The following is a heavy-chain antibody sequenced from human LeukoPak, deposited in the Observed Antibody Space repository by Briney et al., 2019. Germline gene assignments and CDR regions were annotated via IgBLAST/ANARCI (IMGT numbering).Heavy chain of an antibody. Sequence: ASVKVSCKASGYTFTSYAMNWVRQAPGQGLEWMGWINTNTGNPTYAQGFTGRFVFSLDTSVSTAYLQISSLKAEDTAVYYCARDGPEPHCSSTSCYPPDYWGQGTLVTVSS. D-gene: IGHD2-2*01. J-gene: IGHJ4*02. V-gene: IGHV7-4-1*02. CDR2: INTNTGNP. CDR3: ARDGPEPHCSSTSCYPPDY. CDR1: GYTFTSYA.